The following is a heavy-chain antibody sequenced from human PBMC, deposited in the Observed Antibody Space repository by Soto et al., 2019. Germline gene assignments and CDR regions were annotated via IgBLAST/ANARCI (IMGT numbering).Heavy chain of an antibody. CDR3: ARDLRSYSSSWSTSNWFDP. Sequence: QVQLQESGPGLVKPSQTLSLTCTVSGGSISSGGYYWSWIRQHPGKGLEWIGYIYYSGSTYYNPSLKSRVTVSVDTSKNQFSLKLSSVTAADTAVYYCARDLRSYSSSWSTSNWFDPWGQGTLVTVSS. CDR2: IYYSGST. D-gene: IGHD6-13*01. J-gene: IGHJ5*02. V-gene: IGHV4-31*03. CDR1: GGSISSGGYY.